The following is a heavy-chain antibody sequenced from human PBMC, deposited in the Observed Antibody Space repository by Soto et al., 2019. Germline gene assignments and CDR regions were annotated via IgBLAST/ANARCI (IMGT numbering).Heavy chain of an antibody. Sequence: GGSLRLSCSASGFTFSSYAMHWVRQAPGKGLEYVSAISSNGGSTYYADSVKGRFTISRDNSKNTLYLQMSSLRAEDTAVYYCVKVGSPQPLRAPLGYWGQGTLVTVSS. CDR3: VKVGSPQPLRAPLGY. CDR1: GFTFSSYA. J-gene: IGHJ4*02. V-gene: IGHV3-64D*08. D-gene: IGHD4-17*01. CDR2: ISSNGGST.